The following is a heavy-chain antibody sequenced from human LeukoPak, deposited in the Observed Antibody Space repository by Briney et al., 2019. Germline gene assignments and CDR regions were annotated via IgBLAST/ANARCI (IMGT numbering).Heavy chain of an antibody. CDR3: ARDFSSTWYGGMDV. J-gene: IGHJ6*02. CDR2: IYYSGST. Sequence: PSETLSLTCTVSGGSINSYYWSWIRQPPGKGLEWIGYIYYSGSTNYNPSLKSRVTISADTSKNQFSLKLSSVTAADTAVYYCARDFSSTWYGGMDVWGQGTTVTVSS. D-gene: IGHD6-13*01. CDR1: GGSINSYY. V-gene: IGHV4-59*01.